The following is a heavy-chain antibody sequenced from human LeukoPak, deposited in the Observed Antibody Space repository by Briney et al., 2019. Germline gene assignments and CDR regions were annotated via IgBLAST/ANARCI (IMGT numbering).Heavy chain of an antibody. J-gene: IGHJ4*02. CDR1: GYTFTSYG. CDR2: ISAYNGNT. Sequence: ASVKVSCKASGYTFTSYGISWVRQAPGQGLEWMGWISAYNGNTNYAQKLQGRVTMTTDTSTSTDYMELRSLRSDDTAVYYCAREFRDYYDSSGYAAWYFDYWGQGTLVTVSS. CDR3: AREFRDYYDSSGYAAWYFDY. D-gene: IGHD3-22*01. V-gene: IGHV1-18*01.